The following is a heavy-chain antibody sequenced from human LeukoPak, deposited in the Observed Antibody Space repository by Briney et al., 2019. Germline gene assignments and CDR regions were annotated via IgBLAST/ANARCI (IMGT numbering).Heavy chain of an antibody. J-gene: IGHJ4*02. Sequence: ASVKVSCKASGYTFTSYDINWVRQATGQGLEWMGWMNPNSGNTGYAQKFQGRVTMTRDTSISTAYMELSRLRSDDTAVYYCARGKTGYCTNGVCPVDFDYWGQGTLVTVSS. CDR1: GYTFTSYD. CDR2: MNPNSGNT. V-gene: IGHV1-8*01. CDR3: ARGKTGYCTNGVCPVDFDY. D-gene: IGHD2-8*01.